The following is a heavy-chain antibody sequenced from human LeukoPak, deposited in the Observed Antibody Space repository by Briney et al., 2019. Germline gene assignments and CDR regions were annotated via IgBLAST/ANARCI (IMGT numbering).Heavy chain of an antibody. CDR2: ISSSGNTT. D-gene: IGHD3-22*01. V-gene: IGHV3-11*01. J-gene: IGHJ4*02. CDR3: AREDSSGYYTFDY. CDR1: GFTFSDNY. Sequence: GGSLRLSCAASGFTFSDNYMSWIRQAPGKGLEWVSYISSSGNTTYNADSVKGRFSITRDNAKNSLYLQMNSLRAEDTALYYCAREDSSGYYTFDYWGQGTLVTVSS.